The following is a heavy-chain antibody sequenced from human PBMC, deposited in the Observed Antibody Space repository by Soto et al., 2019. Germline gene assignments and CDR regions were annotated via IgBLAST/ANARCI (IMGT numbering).Heavy chain of an antibody. V-gene: IGHV3-66*01. CDR1: GPPAVSGH. CDR3: ARALPGYGGFDY. J-gene: IGHJ4*02. CDR2: ISAGGII. D-gene: IGHD6-13*01. Sequence: EVHLMESGEALAHPGRSRSLPWPASGPPAVSGHIQGVHQPPGKGLEWVSEISAGGIIHYLDSVKGRFTISRDDSRSTVYLQMNSLRVEDTAMYYCARALPGYGGFDYWGQGTLVTVSS.